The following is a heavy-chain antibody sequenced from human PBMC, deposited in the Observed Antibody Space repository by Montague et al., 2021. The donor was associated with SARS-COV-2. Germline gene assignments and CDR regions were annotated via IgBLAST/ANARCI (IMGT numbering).Heavy chain of an antibody. D-gene: IGHD3-10*01. CDR2: INHSGST. J-gene: IGHJ4*02. Sequence: SETLSLTCAVYGGSFSGYYWNWIRQPPGKGLEWIGEINHSGSTNYNPSLKSRITMSVDTSKNQFSLELSSVTAADTAVYYCARGARQGYGFRLGSFDYWGQGTLVTVSS. CDR3: ARGARQGYGFRLGSFDY. CDR1: GGSFSGYY. V-gene: IGHV4-34*01.